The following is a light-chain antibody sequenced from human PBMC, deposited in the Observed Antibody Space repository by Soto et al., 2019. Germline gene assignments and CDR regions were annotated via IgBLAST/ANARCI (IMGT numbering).Light chain of an antibody. V-gene: IGKV3-20*01. CDR2: GTS. CDR3: QQYGSSPRT. Sequence: EIVLTQSAGTLSLSTGTRTNITCRPSQSVSSSYLAWYQQKPGQAPRLLIFGTSTRATGIPDRFSGSGSGTDFTLTISSLEPEDFAVYYCQQYGSSPRTFGQGTRRENK. CDR1: QSVSSSY. J-gene: IGKJ5*01.